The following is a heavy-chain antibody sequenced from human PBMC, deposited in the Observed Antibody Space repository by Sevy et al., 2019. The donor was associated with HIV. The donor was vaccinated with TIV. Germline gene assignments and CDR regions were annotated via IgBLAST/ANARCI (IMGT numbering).Heavy chain of an antibody. CDR1: GGTFSSYG. D-gene: IGHD6-19*01. CDR2: IIPILGTV. J-gene: IGHJ4*02. V-gene: IGHV1-69*13. Sequence: ATVKVSCKASGGTFSSYGISWVRRAPGQGLEWMGGIIPILGTVNYAQKFQGRVTITADESTKTAYMELSSLRSEDTAVYYCARVRGHGWYYFDYWGQETLVTVSS. CDR3: ARVRGHGWYYFDY.